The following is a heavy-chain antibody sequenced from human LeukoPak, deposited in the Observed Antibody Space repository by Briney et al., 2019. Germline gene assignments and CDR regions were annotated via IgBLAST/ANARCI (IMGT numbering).Heavy chain of an antibody. J-gene: IGHJ4*02. CDR1: GYTFTSYW. V-gene: IGHV5-51*01. CDR2: IYPGDSDT. D-gene: IGHD5-18*01. Sequence: GESLKISCTGSGYTFTSYWIGWVRQMPGKGLEWMGIIYPGDSDTRYSPSFQGQVTISADKSISTAYLQWSSLKASDTAMYYCARQTNTAMATGYFDYWGQGTLVTVSS. CDR3: ARQTNTAMATGYFDY.